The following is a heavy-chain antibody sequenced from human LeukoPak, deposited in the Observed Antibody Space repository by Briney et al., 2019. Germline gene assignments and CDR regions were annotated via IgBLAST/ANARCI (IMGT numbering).Heavy chain of an antibody. V-gene: IGHV3-30*04. CDR3: ARDSSGAMP. Sequence: PGRSLRLSCAASGFTFSSHAMHWVRQAPGKGLEWVSLISYDGSITSYADSVKGRFTISRDNSKNTLYLQMNSLRAEDMAVYYCARDSSGAMPWGQGTLVTVSS. D-gene: IGHD3-10*01. J-gene: IGHJ5*02. CDR1: GFTFSSHA. CDR2: ISYDGSIT.